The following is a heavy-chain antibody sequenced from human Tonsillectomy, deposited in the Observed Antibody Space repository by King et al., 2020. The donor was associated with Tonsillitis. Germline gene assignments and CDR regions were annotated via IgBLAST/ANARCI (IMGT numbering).Heavy chain of an antibody. Sequence: VQLVESGGGLVQPGGSLRLSCAASGFTFSSYVMTWVRQAPGKRLEWVSVIYSGGTITYYADSVKGRFTISRDNSKNTLFLQMNSLRAEDTAVYYCATLYSGSSVTPADYFQRWGQGTLVTVSS. V-gene: IGHV3-23*03. CDR3: ATLYSGSSVTPADYFQR. D-gene: IGHD3-22*01. CDR1: GFTFSSYV. J-gene: IGHJ1*01. CDR2: IYSGGTIT.